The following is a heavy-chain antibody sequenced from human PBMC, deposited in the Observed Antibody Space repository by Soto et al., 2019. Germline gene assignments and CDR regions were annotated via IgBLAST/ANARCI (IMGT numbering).Heavy chain of an antibody. Sequence: PSETLSLTCAVSGGSISSSNWWSWVRQPPGKGLEWIWEIYHSGSTNYNPSLKSRVTISVDKSKNQFSLKLSSVTAADTAVYYCARGGIVVVPAAILHYPMDVWGQGTTVTVSS. CDR2: IYHSGST. D-gene: IGHD2-2*02. V-gene: IGHV4-4*02. CDR1: GGSISSSNW. J-gene: IGHJ6*02. CDR3: ARGGIVVVPAAILHYPMDV.